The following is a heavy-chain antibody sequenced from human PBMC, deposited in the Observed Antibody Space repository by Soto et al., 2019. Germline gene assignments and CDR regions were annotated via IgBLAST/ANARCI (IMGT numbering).Heavy chain of an antibody. CDR2: ISGSGGST. J-gene: IGHJ6*02. CDR3: AKSTCSSTSCSQTTAYYYYYGMDV. CDR1: GFTFSSYA. D-gene: IGHD2-2*01. Sequence: PGGSLRLSCAASGFTFSSYAMSWVRQAPGKGLEWVSAISGSGGSTYYADSVKGRFTISRDNSKNTLYLQMNSLRAEDTAVYYCAKSTCSSTSCSQTTAYYYYYGMDVWGQGTTVTSP. V-gene: IGHV3-23*01.